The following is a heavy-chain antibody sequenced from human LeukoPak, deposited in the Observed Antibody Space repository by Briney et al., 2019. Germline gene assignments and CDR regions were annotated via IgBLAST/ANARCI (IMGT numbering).Heavy chain of an antibody. D-gene: IGHD6-13*01. J-gene: IGHJ6*02. CDR2: IYYSGST. CDR1: GGSISSYY. V-gene: IGHV4-59*01. Sequence: PSETLSLTCTVSGGSISSYYWSWIRQPPGKGLEGMGYIYYSGSTNYNPSLKSRVTISVDTSKKQFSLKLSSVTAADPAVYYCARDFTGYSTAPGGMNVWGQGTTVTVSS. CDR3: ARDFTGYSTAPGGMNV.